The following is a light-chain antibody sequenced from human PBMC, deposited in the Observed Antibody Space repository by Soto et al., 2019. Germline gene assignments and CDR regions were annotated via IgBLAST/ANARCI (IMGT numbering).Light chain of an antibody. J-gene: IGKJ5*01. CDR3: QQRHMWPIT. CDR1: QSVASRN. Sequence: EIVLTQSPVTLSLSPGERATLSCRASQSVASRNLAWYQQKSGQAPRLLIYGASSRAIHTPDRFSGSGSGTDFTLTISSLEPEDSAVYYCQQRHMWPITFGQGTRLEIK. CDR2: GAS. V-gene: IGKV3D-20*02.